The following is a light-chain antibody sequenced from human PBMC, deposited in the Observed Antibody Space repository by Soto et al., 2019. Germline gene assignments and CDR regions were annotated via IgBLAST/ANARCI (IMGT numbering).Light chain of an antibody. J-gene: IGKJ1*01. CDR3: LQNKNWPRT. V-gene: IGKV3-15*01. CDR1: ESVSSN. CDR2: GAS. Sequence: ETVMTQSPATLSVSPGERATLSCRASESVSSNLVWYQQKPGQAPRLLIYGASTRVTGIPARFSGSGSGTEFTLTISSLQSEDFAVYYCLQNKNWPRTFGQGTKVEIK.